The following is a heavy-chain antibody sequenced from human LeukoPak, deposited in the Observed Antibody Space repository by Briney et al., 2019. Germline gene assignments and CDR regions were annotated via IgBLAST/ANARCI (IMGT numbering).Heavy chain of an antibody. CDR2: ISSSSDYI. V-gene: IGHV3-21*01. D-gene: IGHD4-23*01. Sequence: GGSLRLSCAASGFTFSAYTMNWVRQAPGKGLEWVSSISSSSDYIYYADSVKGRFTISRDNAKNSLYLQMNSLRAEDTAVYYCASFPFGGPVDPWGQGTLVTASS. CDR3: ASFPFGGPVDP. CDR1: GFTFSAYT. J-gene: IGHJ5*02.